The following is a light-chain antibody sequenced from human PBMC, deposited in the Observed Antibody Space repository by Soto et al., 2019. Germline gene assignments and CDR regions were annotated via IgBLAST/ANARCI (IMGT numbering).Light chain of an antibody. CDR3: HQYNYWPRGT. J-gene: IGKJ3*01. Sequence: EIMMTQSPGTLSVSPGEGATLSCTASQSVNLNLAWYQQKPCQPPRLLLYGASTRATGIPVRFRGSGSGTEITLPNSSLQSEDSAVYYCHQYNYWPRGTFGPGTKVEIK. CDR1: QSVNLN. CDR2: GAS. V-gene: IGKV3-15*01.